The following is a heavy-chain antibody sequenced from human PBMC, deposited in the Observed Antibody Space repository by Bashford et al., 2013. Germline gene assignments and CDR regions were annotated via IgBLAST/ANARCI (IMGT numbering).Heavy chain of an antibody. J-gene: IGHJ4*02. Sequence: GESLKISCQGSGYTFTSYWIGWVRQLPGKGLDWMAIIYPGDSTTRYRPSFQGQVTISADRSINTAYLQWSRLKASDSALYYCVRYGDGSPGQEHWGQGTRVTVSS. CDR3: VRYGDGSPGQEH. CDR1: GYTFTSYW. D-gene: IGHD2-21*01. CDR2: IYPGDSTT. V-gene: IGHV5-51*01.